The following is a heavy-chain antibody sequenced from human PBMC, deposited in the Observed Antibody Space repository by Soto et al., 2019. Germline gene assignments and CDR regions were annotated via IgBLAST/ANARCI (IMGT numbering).Heavy chain of an antibody. CDR2: ISGSGGST. D-gene: IGHD3-16*02. Sequence: GGSLRLSCAASGFTFSSYAMSWVRQAPGKGLEWVSAISGSGGSTYYADSVKGRFTISRDNSKNTLYLQLNSLRAEDTAVYYCAKDLLITFGGVIVIGDYYMDVWGKGTTVTVSS. CDR1: GFTFSSYA. V-gene: IGHV3-23*01. J-gene: IGHJ6*03. CDR3: AKDLLITFGGVIVIGDYYMDV.